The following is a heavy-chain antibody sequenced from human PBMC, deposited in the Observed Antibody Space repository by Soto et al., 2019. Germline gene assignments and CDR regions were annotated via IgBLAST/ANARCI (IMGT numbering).Heavy chain of an antibody. CDR2: INHSGST. CDR3: ARDKITGLFDY. V-gene: IGHV4-34*01. Sequence: SETLSLTCAVYGGSFSGYYWSWIRQPPGKGLEWIGEINHSGSTNYNPSLKSRFTISVYTSKNQFSLKLTSVSGADTDVYYCARDKITGLFDYWGKGTLVTVSS. D-gene: IGHD2-8*02. CDR1: GGSFSGYY. J-gene: IGHJ4*02.